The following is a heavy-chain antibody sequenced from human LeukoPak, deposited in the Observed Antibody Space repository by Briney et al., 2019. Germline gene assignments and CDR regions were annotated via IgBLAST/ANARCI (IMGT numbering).Heavy chain of an antibody. CDR3: ARGGYNYGSIH. CDR2: IHYSGST. Sequence: PSETLSPTCTVSGGSISSYYWSWIRQPPGKGLEWIGYIHYSGSTKYNPSLKSRVTISTGTSKNQFSLNLTSATAADTAVYYCARGGYNYGSIHWGQGTLVTVSS. V-gene: IGHV4-59*01. J-gene: IGHJ1*01. D-gene: IGHD5-18*01. CDR1: GGSISSYY.